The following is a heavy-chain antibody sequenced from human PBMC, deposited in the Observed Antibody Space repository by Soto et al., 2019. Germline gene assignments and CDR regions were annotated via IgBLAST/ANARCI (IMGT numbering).Heavy chain of an antibody. CDR1: GGSISVSY. CDR3: ARSVAVPGAHIDY. Sequence: PSETLSLTSSVSGGSISVSYWSWIRHSPGKGLEWLGYVYYTGSTNYSPSLRSRVSISVDTSKNEFSLRLSSVTAADTAVYFCARSVAVPGAHIDYWGQGTQVTVSS. D-gene: IGHD6-19*01. J-gene: IGHJ4*02. V-gene: IGHV4-59*01. CDR2: VYYTGST.